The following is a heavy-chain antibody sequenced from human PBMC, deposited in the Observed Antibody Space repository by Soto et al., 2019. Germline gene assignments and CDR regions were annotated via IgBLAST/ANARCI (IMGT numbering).Heavy chain of an antibody. CDR1: GFSLTTSGVG. D-gene: IGHD3-10*01. CDR3: AHHPCCGLGSYSFDY. V-gene: IGHV2-5*02. Sequence: QITLKESGPPLVRPTQTLTLTCTFSGFSLTTSGVGVGWIRQPPGKALEWLAVIYWADDKRYSSSLKSRLTITQDTSKSQVVLTMANMDPVDTATYYCAHHPCCGLGSYSFDYWGQGTLVTVSS. J-gene: IGHJ4*02. CDR2: IYWADDK.